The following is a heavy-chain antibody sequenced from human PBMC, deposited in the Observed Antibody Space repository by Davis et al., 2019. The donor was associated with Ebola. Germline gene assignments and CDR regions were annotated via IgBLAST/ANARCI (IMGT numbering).Heavy chain of an antibody. Sequence: GESLKISCAASGFTFSNYAMSWVRQAPGKGLEWVSAISGSGGSTYYADSVKGRFTISRDNSKNTLYLQMNSLRAEDTAVYYCAKGLGWGGHYYYYGMDVWGQGTTVTVSS. CDR1: GFTFSNYA. J-gene: IGHJ6*02. V-gene: IGHV3-23*01. CDR3: AKGLGWGGHYYYYGMDV. D-gene: IGHD3-16*01. CDR2: ISGSGGST.